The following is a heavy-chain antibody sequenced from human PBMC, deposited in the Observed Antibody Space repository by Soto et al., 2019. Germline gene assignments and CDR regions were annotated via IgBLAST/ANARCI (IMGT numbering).Heavy chain of an antibody. D-gene: IGHD3-22*01. CDR1: GGSISSGDYS. CDR3: ARTKYYYDSIGYYRYNWFDP. Sequence: SETLSLTCAVSGGSISSGDYSWSWIRQPPGKGLEWIGYIYHSGSTYYNPSLRSRVTISVDRSKNQFSLKLSSVTAADTAVYYCARTKYYYDSIGYYRYNWFDPWGQGTLVTVSS. J-gene: IGHJ5*02. V-gene: IGHV4-30-2*01. CDR2: IYHSGST.